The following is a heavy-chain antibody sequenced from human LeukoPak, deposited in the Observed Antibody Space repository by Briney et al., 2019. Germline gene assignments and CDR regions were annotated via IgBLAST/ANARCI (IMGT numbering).Heavy chain of an antibody. Sequence: SVKVSCKASGGTFSSYAISWVRQAPGQGLEWMGGIIPIFGTANYAQKFQGRVTITTDESTSTAYMELSSLRSEDTAVYYCARSKSSIAAHYAFDIWGQGTMVTVSS. D-gene: IGHD6-6*01. CDR1: GGTFSSYA. CDR2: IIPIFGTA. J-gene: IGHJ3*02. V-gene: IGHV1-69*05. CDR3: ARSKSSIAAHYAFDI.